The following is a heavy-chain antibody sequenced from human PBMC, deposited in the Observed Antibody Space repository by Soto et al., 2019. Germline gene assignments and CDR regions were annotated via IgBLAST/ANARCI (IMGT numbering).Heavy chain of an antibody. V-gene: IGHV3-7*01. Sequence: GGSQRLSYAASGFTFSSYWMSWVSQAQGKGLEWVANIKQDGSEKYYVDSVKGRFTISRDNAKNSLYLQMNSLRAEDTAVYYCARNRYGDYIPYHFDYWGQGTLVTVSS. D-gene: IGHD4-17*01. CDR3: ARNRYGDYIPYHFDY. J-gene: IGHJ4*02. CDR1: GFTFSSYW. CDR2: IKQDGSEK.